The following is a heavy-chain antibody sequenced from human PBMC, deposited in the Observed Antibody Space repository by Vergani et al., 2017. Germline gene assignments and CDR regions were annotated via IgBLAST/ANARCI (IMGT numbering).Heavy chain of an antibody. D-gene: IGHD3-16*01. CDR1: GFTLSNYD. CDR2: IQFDGSNQ. CDR3: AKHFSGWGIDY. J-gene: IGHJ4*02. Sequence: QVQLVESGGGVVQRGGSLRLSCATSGFTLSNYDMQWIRQGPGKGLEFVAFIQFDGSNQYYADSVKGRFTLSRYFSKNTLYLQMNSLRTDDPATYYCAKHFSGWGIDYWGQGTQVIVSS. V-gene: IGHV3-30*02.